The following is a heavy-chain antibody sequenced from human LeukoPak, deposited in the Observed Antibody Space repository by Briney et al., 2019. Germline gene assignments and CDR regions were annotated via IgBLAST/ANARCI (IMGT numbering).Heavy chain of an antibody. CDR3: ARRRLWFGELLPVQELDY. CDR2: IYHSGST. Sequence: TSETLSLTCAVSGGSISSSNWWSWVRQPPGKGLEWIGEIYHSGSTNYNPSLKSRVTISVDTSKNQFSLKLSSVTAADTAVYYCARRRLWFGELLPVQELDYWGQGTLVTVSS. J-gene: IGHJ4*02. CDR1: GGSISSSNW. D-gene: IGHD3-10*01. V-gene: IGHV4-4*02.